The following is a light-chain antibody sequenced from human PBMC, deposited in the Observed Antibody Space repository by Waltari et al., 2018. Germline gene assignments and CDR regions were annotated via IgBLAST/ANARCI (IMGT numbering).Light chain of an antibody. CDR3: QQYSSSSRT. V-gene: IGKV1-5*03. Sequence: DIHMTQSPSTLSASVGDRVTITCRASQTVTNWLSWYQHKPGKAPKVLIYKASSLESGVPSRFSGRGYGKEFTLTINSLQPDDVATYYCQQYSSSSRTFGQGTKVEVK. CDR2: KAS. J-gene: IGKJ1*01. CDR1: QTVTNW.